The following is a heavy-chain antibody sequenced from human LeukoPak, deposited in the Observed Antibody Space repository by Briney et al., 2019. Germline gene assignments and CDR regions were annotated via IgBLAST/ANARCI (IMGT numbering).Heavy chain of an antibody. CDR3: ARAGGKYELATNYYYYMDV. Sequence: SETLSLTYAVYGGSFSGNYWSWIRQPPGKGLEWIGEINHSGSTNYNPSLKSRVTISVDTSKNQFSLKLSSVTAADTAVYYCARAGGKYELATNYYYYMDVWGKGTTVTVSS. CDR1: GGSFSGNY. J-gene: IGHJ6*03. V-gene: IGHV4-34*01. CDR2: INHSGST. D-gene: IGHD2-2*01.